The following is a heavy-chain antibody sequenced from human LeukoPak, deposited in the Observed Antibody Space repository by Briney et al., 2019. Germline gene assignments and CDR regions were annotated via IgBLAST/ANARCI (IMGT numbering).Heavy chain of an antibody. D-gene: IGHD5-12*01. CDR1: DLGFGKAW. J-gene: IGHJ6*04. CDR3: ATSGISGYRWYYSGMDV. V-gene: IGHV3-15*01. Sequence: GGPLSLSWAALDLGFGKAWLTWSGRPQEKGWGGLALIKIKTDGGTTDHAAPVKGRFTISRDDSKNTLYLQMNSLKTEDTAVYYCATSGISGYRWYYSGMDVWGEGTTVTVSS. CDR2: IKIKTDGGTT.